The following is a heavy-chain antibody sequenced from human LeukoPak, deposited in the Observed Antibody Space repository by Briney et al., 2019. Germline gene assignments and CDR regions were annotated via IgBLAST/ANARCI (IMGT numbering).Heavy chain of an antibody. J-gene: IGHJ4*02. D-gene: IGHD6-19*01. CDR2: IYTSGST. Sequence: SETLSLTCTVSGGSISSYYWSWIRQPAGKGLEWIGRIYTSGSTNYNPSLKSRVTMSADTSKNQFSLKLSSVTAADTAVYYCARGDAIAVAGNFDYWGQGTLVTVSS. CDR3: ARGDAIAVAGNFDY. CDR1: GGSISSYY. V-gene: IGHV4-4*07.